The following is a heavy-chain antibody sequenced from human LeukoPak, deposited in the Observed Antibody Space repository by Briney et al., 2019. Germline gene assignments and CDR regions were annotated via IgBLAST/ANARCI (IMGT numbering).Heavy chain of an antibody. D-gene: IGHD6-13*01. Sequence: SQTLSLTCAISGDSVSSNSAAWNWIRQSPSRGLEWLGRTYYRSKWYNDYAVSVKSRITINPDTSKNQFSLQLNSVTPEDTAVYYCARGGYSSSWYEVYYFDYWGQGTLVTVSS. J-gene: IGHJ4*02. CDR2: TYYRSKWYN. CDR3: ARGGYSSSWYEVYYFDY. V-gene: IGHV6-1*01. CDR1: GDSVSSNSAA.